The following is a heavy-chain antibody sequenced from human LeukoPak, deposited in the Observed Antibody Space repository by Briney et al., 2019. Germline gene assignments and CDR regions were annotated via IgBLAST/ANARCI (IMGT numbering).Heavy chain of an antibody. CDR1: GFTFSSYS. J-gene: IGHJ6*01. CDR3: AKMKGHPLPKYYMDV. CDR2: ISGSGDNT. V-gene: IGHV3-23*01. D-gene: IGHD1-26*01. Sequence: GGSLRLSCAASGFTFSSYSMNWVRRTPGKGLEWVSGISGSGDNTLYADSVKGRFTISRDNSKNTLYLEMNSLRAEDTAIYYCAKMKGHPLPKYYMDVWGQGTTVTVSS.